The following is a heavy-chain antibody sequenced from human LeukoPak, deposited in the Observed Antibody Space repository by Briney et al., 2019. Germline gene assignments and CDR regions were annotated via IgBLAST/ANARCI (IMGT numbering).Heavy chain of an antibody. J-gene: IGHJ5*02. D-gene: IGHD3-10*01. V-gene: IGHV1-69*06. Sequence: SVKVSCKASGGTFSSYAISWVRQAPGQGLEWMGGIIPIFGTANYAQKFQGRVTITADKSTSTAYMELSSLRSEDTAVYYCARGGSEKRNWFDPWGQGALVTVSS. CDR2: IIPIFGTA. CDR1: GGTFSSYA. CDR3: ARGGSEKRNWFDP.